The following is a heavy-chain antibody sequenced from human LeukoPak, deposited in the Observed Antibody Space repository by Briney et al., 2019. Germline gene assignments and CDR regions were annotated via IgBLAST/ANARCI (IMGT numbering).Heavy chain of an antibody. J-gene: IGHJ5*02. D-gene: IGHD4-11*01. CDR2: IIPIFGTA. V-gene: IGHV1-69*13. CDR3: ARGTYSNYEGWFDP. Sequence: SVKVSCKASGGTFSSYAISWVRQAPGQGPEWMGGIIPIFGTANYAQKFQGRVTITADESTSTAYMELSSLRSEDTAVYYCARGTYSNYEGWFDPWGQGTLVTVSS. CDR1: GGTFSSYA.